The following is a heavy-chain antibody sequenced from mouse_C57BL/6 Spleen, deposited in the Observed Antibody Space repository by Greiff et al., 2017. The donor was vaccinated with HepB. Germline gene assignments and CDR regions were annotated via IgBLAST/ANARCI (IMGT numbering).Heavy chain of an antibody. Sequence: QVQLQQSGAELVRPGASVTLSCKASGYTFTDYEMHWVKQTPVHGLEWIGAIDPETGGTAYNQKFKGKAILTADKSSSTAYMELRSLTSEDSAVYYCTRKYLLFYYFDYWGQGTTLTVSS. J-gene: IGHJ2*01. CDR2: IDPETGGT. D-gene: IGHD5-1*01. V-gene: IGHV1-15*01. CDR3: TRKYLLFYYFDY. CDR1: GYTFTDYE.